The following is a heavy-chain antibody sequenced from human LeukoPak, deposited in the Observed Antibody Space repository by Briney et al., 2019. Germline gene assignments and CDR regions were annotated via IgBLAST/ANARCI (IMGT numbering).Heavy chain of an antibody. CDR1: GFTFSSYW. CDR2: IKQDGSEK. CDR3: ARDEGRYFDWLLAAGGMDV. V-gene: IGHV3-7*03. J-gene: IGHJ6*04. D-gene: IGHD3-9*01. Sequence: GGSLRLSCAASGFTFSSYWMSWVRQAPGKGLEWVANIKQDGSEKYYVDSVEGRFTISRDNAKNSLYLQMNSLRAEDTAVYYCARDEGRYFDWLLAAGGMDVWGKGTTVTVSS.